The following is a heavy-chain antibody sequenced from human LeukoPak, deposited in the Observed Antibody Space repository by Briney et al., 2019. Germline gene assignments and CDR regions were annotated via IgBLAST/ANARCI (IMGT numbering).Heavy chain of an antibody. D-gene: IGHD3-3*01. J-gene: IGHJ5*02. CDR1: GYTFTSYG. CDR3: AREAITIFGLVRTQTTKGPHRFDP. Sequence: GASVKVSCKASGYTFTSYGISWVRQAPGQGLEWMGIINPRGGSTSYAQKFQGRVTMTGGMSTGTVYMELSSLTSEDTAVYYCAREAITIFGLVRTQTTKGPHRFDPWGQGTLVTVSS. V-gene: IGHV1-46*01. CDR2: INPRGGST.